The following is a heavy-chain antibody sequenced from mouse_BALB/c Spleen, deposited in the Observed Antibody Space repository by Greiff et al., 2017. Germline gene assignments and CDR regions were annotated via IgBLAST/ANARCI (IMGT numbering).Heavy chain of an antibody. J-gene: IGHJ4*01. Sequence: VQLQQSGAELVRPGVSVKISCKGSGYTFTDYAMHWVKQSHAKSLEWIGVISAYYGDASYNQKFKGKATMTVDKSSSTAYMELARLTSEDSAIYYCARGYAMDYWGQGTSVTVSS. CDR3: ARGYAMDY. CDR1: GYTFTDYA. V-gene: IGHV1S137*01. CDR2: ISAYYGDA.